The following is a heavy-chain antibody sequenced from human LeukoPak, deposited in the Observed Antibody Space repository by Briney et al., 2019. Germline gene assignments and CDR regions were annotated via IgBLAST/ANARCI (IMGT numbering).Heavy chain of an antibody. Sequence: ASVKVSCKASGYSFSDYYIQWVRQAPGQGLEWMGYIHPMNGDSKNAQIFEGRVTMTRDTPITTAYMELNGLRSDDTALYFCARDYPHQRFDYWGQGTLVTVSS. V-gene: IGHV1-2*02. CDR3: ARDYPHQRFDY. D-gene: IGHD3-16*01. J-gene: IGHJ4*02. CDR2: IHPMNGDS. CDR1: GYSFSDYY.